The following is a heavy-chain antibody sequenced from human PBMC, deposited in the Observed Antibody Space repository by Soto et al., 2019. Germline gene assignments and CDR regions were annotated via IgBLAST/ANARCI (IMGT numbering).Heavy chain of an antibody. V-gene: IGHV4-39*01. D-gene: IGHD3-22*01. CDR2: IYYSGST. CDR1: GGSISSSSYY. CDR3: ARIYYDSVFDY. Sequence: SETLSLTCTVSGGSISSSSYYWGWIRQPPGKGLEWIGSIYYSGSTYYNPSLKSRVTISVDTSKNQFSLKLSSVTAADTAVYYCARIYYDSVFDYWGQGTLVTVAS. J-gene: IGHJ4*02.